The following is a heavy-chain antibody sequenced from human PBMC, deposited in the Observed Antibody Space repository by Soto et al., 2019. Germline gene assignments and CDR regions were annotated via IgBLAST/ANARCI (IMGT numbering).Heavy chain of an antibody. D-gene: IGHD5-12*01. CDR2: IYHLGTT. Sequence: PSETLSLTCTVSGDTVSSTRWWSWVRLSPGRGLEWIGDIYHLGTTNYNPSLKRRVSISLDKSKNQFSLKLSSVTAADTAVYYCASDGYSGYDYVRYFDYWGQGTLVTVSS. CDR1: GDTVSSTRW. J-gene: IGHJ4*02. V-gene: IGHV4-4*02. CDR3: ASDGYSGYDYVRYFDY.